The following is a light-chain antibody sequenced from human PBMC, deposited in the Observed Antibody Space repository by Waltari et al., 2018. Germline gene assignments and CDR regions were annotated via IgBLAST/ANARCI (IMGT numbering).Light chain of an antibody. Sequence: QSAPPQPAPVSGSPGQSIPLSCTGTSSAVGGYNSFSWYQQHPGKAPKLMIYEVSNRPSGVSNRFSGSKSGNTASLTISGLQAEDEADYYCSSYTSSSTPVVFGGGTKLTVL. CDR1: SSAVGGYNS. CDR3: SSYTSSSTPVV. CDR2: EVS. V-gene: IGLV2-14*01. J-gene: IGLJ2*01.